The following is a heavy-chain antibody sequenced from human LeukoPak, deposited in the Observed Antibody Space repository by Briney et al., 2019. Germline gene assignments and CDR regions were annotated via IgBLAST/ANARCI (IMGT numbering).Heavy chain of an antibody. CDR2: ISSSGTTR. CDR3: TTLTVASSFDY. CDR1: GFAFSVYE. V-gene: IGHV3-48*03. J-gene: IGHJ4*02. Sequence: LSYAASGFAFSVYEMYWVRQAPGKGLEWVSYISSSGTTRYCADSVKGRFTISRDNAKNSLYLQMNSLRAEDTAVYYCTTLTVASSFDYWGQGTLVTVSS. D-gene: IGHD6-19*01.